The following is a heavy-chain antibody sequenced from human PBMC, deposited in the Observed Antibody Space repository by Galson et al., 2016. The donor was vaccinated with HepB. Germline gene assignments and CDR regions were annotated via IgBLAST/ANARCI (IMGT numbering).Heavy chain of an antibody. CDR1: GFTFSDYY. CDR3: ARVRDFWSGYSDAFDI. V-gene: IGHV3-11*01. Sequence: SLRLSCAASGFTFSDYYMSWIRQAPGKGLEWVSYISSSGSTIYYADSVKGRFTISRDNAKNSLYLQMNSLRAEDTAVYYCARVRDFWSGYSDAFDIWGQGTMVTVSS. CDR2: ISSSGSTI. D-gene: IGHD3-3*01. J-gene: IGHJ3*02.